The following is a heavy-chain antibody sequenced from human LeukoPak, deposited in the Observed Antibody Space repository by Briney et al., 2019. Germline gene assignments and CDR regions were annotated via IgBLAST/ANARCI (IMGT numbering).Heavy chain of an antibody. J-gene: IGHJ4*02. CDR3: ARRSSGSPPYYFGY. CDR2: INSDGSST. V-gene: IGHV3-74*01. Sequence: GGSLRLSCAASGLTFSSYWMHWVRQAPGKGLVWVSRINSDGSSTSYADSVKGRFTISRDNAKNALYLQMNSLRAEDTAVYYCARRSSGSPPYYFGYWGQGTLVTVSS. CDR1: GLTFSSYW. D-gene: IGHD1-26*01.